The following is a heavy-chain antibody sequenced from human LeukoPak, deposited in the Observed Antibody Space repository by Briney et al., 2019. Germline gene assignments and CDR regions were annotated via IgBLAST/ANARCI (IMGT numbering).Heavy chain of an antibody. J-gene: IGHJ4*02. CDR1: GFTFSESH. CDR3: ARQTNSCHDY. V-gene: IGHV3-73*01. CDR2: IRNNYAT. Sequence: GGSLRFSCAASGFTFSESHMHWVRQASGKGLEWVGHIRNNYATAYAASVKGRFTISRDDSKNTAYLQMNSLKTEDTAVYYCARQTNSCHDYWGQGTLVTVSS. D-gene: IGHD2-2*01.